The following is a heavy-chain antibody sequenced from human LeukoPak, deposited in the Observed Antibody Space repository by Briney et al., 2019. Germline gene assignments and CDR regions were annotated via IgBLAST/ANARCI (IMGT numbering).Heavy chain of an antibody. CDR1: GGSISSYY. CDR3: ARAANYGGNPGPFDC. Sequence: SETLSLTCTVSGGSISSYYWSWIRQPPGKGLEWIGYIYYSGSTNYNPSLRSRVTISIDTSKNQFSLKLISVTAADTAVYYCARAANYGGNPGPFDCWGQGTLVTVSS. V-gene: IGHV4-59*01. D-gene: IGHD4-23*01. J-gene: IGHJ4*02. CDR2: IYYSGST.